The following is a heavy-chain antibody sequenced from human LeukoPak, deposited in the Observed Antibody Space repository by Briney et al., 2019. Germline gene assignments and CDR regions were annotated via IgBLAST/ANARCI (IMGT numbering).Heavy chain of an antibody. CDR2: ISGSGSTT. CDR3: AKTRTIFGVVGYLDV. V-gene: IGHV3-23*01. Sequence: GGSLRLSCAASGFTFSSYAMSWVRQAPHKGLEWVSGISGSGSTTSYADSVKGRFTISRDNSKNTLDLQMNSLRGEDTAVYYCAKTRTIFGVVGYLDVWGKGTTVTVSS. CDR1: GFTFSSYA. J-gene: IGHJ6*03. D-gene: IGHD3-3*01.